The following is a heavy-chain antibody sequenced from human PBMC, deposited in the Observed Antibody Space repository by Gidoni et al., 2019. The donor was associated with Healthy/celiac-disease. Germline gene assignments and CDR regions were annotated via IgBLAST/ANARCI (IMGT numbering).Heavy chain of an antibody. CDR2: INPNSGGT. CDR3: ARTAYSSSSYYYYGMDV. D-gene: IGHD6-6*01. Sequence: QVQLVQSGAEVKKPGASVKVSCKASGATFTGYYMHWGRQAPGQGLVWMGWINPNSGGTNYAQKFQGRVTMTRDTSISTAYMELSRLRSDDTAVYHCARTAYSSSSYYYYGMDVWGQGTTVTVSS. J-gene: IGHJ6*02. CDR1: GATFTGYY. V-gene: IGHV1-2*02.